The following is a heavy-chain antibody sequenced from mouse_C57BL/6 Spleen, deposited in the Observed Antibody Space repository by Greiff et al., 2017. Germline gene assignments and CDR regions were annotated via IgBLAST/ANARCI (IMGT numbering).Heavy chain of an antibody. CDR3: ARPGGSYYFDY. CDR1: GFTFSDYG. CDR2: ISSGNSTN. D-gene: IGHD3-1*01. J-gene: IGHJ2*01. Sequence: EVQGVESGGGLVKPGGSLKLSCAASGFTFSDYGMHWVRQAPEKGLEWVAYISSGNSTNYYADTVKGRFSISRDNAKNTLCLQMTSLRSEDTAMYCCARPGGSYYFDYWGQGTTLTVSS. V-gene: IGHV5-17*01.